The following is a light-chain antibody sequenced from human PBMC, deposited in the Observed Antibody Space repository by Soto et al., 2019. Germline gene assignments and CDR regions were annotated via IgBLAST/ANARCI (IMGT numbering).Light chain of an antibody. V-gene: IGKV3-11*02. J-gene: IGKJ4*01. CDR2: DAY. CDR1: QSVGSY. Sequence: EIVVTQSPATLSLSPGERATLSCRTSQSVGSYLAWYQKKPGKAPRLLIYDAYNRATGIPARSSGSGSGRHFTLTIRSLVPEDFAVYYCQQRSTWPRLSFCGGTQVEIK. CDR3: QQRSTWPRLS.